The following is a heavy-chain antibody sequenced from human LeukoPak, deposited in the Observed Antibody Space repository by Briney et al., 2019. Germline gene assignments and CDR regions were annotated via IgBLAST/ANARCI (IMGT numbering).Heavy chain of an antibody. CDR2: IYYSGST. CDR3: AREEIGYTCGYDSGFDH. Sequence: PSETLSLTCTVSGGSISSYYWSWIRQPPGKGLEWIGYIYYSGSTDYNPSLESRVTISMDTSKNHFSLMLSSGTAADTAVYFCAREEIGYTCGYDSGFDHRGREPWSPSPQ. D-gene: IGHD5-18*01. J-gene: IGHJ4*02. CDR1: GGSISSYY. V-gene: IGHV4-59*12.